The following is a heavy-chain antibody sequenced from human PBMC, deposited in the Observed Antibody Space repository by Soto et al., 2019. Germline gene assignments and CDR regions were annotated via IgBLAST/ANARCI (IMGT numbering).Heavy chain of an antibody. V-gene: IGHV3-13*01. CDR2: IGTAGDT. CDR1: GFTFSSYD. D-gene: IGHD6-19*01. CDR3: ARGRSSGWYDFDY. J-gene: IGHJ4*02. Sequence: WGSLRLSCAASGFTFSSYDIHCCRQATGKGLEWVSAIGTAGDTYYPGSVKGRFTISRENAKNSLYLQMNSLRAGDTAVYYCARGRSSGWYDFDYWGQGTLVTVSS.